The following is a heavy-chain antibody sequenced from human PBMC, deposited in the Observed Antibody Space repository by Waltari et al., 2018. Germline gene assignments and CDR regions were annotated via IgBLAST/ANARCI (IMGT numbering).Heavy chain of an antibody. Sequence: QVQLVQSGAEVKKPGASVKVSCKASGYTFTSYGISWVRHAPGQGLEWMGWISAYKGNTNYAQKLQGRVTMTTDTSTSTAYMELRSLRSDDTAVYYCARDPGYDYYDSSGYYFQHWGQGTLVTVSS. CDR2: ISAYKGNT. CDR1: GYTFTSYG. J-gene: IGHJ1*01. D-gene: IGHD3-22*01. V-gene: IGHV1-18*01. CDR3: ARDPGYDYYDSSGYYFQH.